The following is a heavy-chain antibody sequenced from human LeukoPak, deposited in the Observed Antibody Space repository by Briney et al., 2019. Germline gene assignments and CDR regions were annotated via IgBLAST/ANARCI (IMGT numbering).Heavy chain of an antibody. CDR2: IIPILGIA. D-gene: IGHD4-11*01. CDR3: ARVTVTTFGWFDP. CDR1: GYTFTSYD. V-gene: IGHV1-69*04. J-gene: IGHJ5*02. Sequence: SVKVSCKASGYTFTSYDINWVRQAPGQGLEWMGRIIPILGIANYAQKFQGRVTITADKSTSTAYMELSSLRSEDTAVYYCARVTVTTFGWFDPWGQGTLVTVSS.